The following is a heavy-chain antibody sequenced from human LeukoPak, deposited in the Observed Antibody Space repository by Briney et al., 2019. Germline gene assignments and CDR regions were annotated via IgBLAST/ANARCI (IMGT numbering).Heavy chain of an antibody. V-gene: IGHV4-39*01. CDR1: GGSVSTSRSY. CDR3: STPGGRYDSGNNWFAP. J-gene: IGHJ5*02. Sequence: SSETLSLTCTVSGGSVSTSRSYWGWIRQSPGKGLEGIGHIYYTGITYYNPSLKSRITISIDTSNNLFSLKLSSVTAADTAVYYCSTPGGRYDSGNNWFAPWGRGTLVTVSS. D-gene: IGHD3-22*01. CDR2: IYYTGIT.